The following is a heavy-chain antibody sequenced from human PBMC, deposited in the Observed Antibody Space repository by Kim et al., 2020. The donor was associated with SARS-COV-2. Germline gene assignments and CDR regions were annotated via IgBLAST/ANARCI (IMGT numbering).Heavy chain of an antibody. CDR3: ATGIAVAGTHYYYYGMDV. Sequence: GGSLRLSCAASGFTFSSYAMHWVRQAPGKGLEWVAVISYDGSNKYYADSVKGRFTISRDNSKNTLYLQMNSLRAEDTAVYYCATGIAVAGTHYYYYGMDVWGQGTTVTVSS. J-gene: IGHJ6*02. V-gene: IGHV3-30*04. CDR2: ISYDGSNK. CDR1: GFTFSSYA. D-gene: IGHD6-19*01.